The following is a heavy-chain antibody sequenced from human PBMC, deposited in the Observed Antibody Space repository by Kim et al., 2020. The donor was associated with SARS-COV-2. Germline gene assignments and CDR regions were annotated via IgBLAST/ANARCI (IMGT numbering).Heavy chain of an antibody. Sequence: GGSLRLSCAASGFTFSSYAMHWVRQAPGKGLEWVAVIWYDGSNKYYADSVKGRFTISRDNSKNTLYLQMNSLRAEDTAVYYCAKVMLLEWLSSVDYYGMDVWGQGTTVTVSS. CDR3: AKVMLLEWLSSVDYYGMDV. J-gene: IGHJ6*02. V-gene: IGHV3-33*06. D-gene: IGHD3-3*01. CDR2: IWYDGSNK. CDR1: GFTFSSYA.